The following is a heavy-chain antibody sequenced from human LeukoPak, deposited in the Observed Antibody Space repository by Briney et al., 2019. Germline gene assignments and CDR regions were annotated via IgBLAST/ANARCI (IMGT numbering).Heavy chain of an antibody. J-gene: IGHJ4*02. D-gene: IGHD6-19*01. CDR2: INHSGST. Sequence: PSETLSLTCAVYGGSFSGYYWSWIRQPPGKGLEWIWEINHSGSTNYNPSLKSRVTISVDTSKNQFSLKLSSVTVADTAVYYCARDSDFGTAIISSGWYEDYWGQGTLVTVSS. CDR1: GGSFSGYY. V-gene: IGHV4-34*01. CDR3: ARDSDFGTAIISSGWYEDY.